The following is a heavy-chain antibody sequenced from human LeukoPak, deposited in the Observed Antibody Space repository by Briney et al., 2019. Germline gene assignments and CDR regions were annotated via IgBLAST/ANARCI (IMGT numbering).Heavy chain of an antibody. CDR2: IIPIFGTA. CDR1: GGTFSSYA. Sequence: SVKVSCKASGGTFSSYAISWVRQAPGQGLEWMGGIIPIFGTANYAQKFQGRVTITADESTSTAYMELSSLRSEDTAVYYCARGTVTTWYYYYYGMDVWGQGTTVTVSS. J-gene: IGHJ6*02. CDR3: ARGTVTTWYYYYYGMDV. V-gene: IGHV1-69*13. D-gene: IGHD4-17*01.